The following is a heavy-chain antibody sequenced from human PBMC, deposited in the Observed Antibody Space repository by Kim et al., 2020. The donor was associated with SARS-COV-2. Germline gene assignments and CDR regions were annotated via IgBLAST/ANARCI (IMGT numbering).Heavy chain of an antibody. D-gene: IGHD4-4*01. J-gene: IGHJ4*02. V-gene: IGHV4-39*02. Sequence: YSPSIKTRVTMSVEESKNEFSLQLRSVTAADTAVYFCARDDSSGSDFFDFWGQGTLVTVSS. CDR3: ARDDSSGSDFFDF.